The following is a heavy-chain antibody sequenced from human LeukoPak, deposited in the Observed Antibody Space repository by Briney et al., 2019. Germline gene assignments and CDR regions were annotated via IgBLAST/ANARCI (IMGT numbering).Heavy chain of an antibody. V-gene: IGHV3-7*01. CDR2: IKTDGSQI. D-gene: IGHD3-22*01. CDR1: GFTSSSNW. CDR3: ASSPGAGYYYDSSGYYSGAFDI. Sequence: GGSLSLSCAASGFTSSSNWMRWVGKPPGKGLEWVANIKTDGSQIYYVDSVKGRFTISRDNAKNSLYLQMNSLRAEDTAVYYCASSPGAGYYYDSSGYYSGAFDIWGQGTMVTVSS. J-gene: IGHJ3*02.